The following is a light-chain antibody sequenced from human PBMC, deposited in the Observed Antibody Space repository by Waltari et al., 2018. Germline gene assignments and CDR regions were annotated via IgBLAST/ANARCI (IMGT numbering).Light chain of an antibody. J-gene: IGKJ1*01. V-gene: IGKV3-20*01. CDR1: QSVSRT. CDR2: GAS. CDR3: QHYVSLPAT. Sequence: EIVLTQSPGTLSLSPGERATLSCRASQSVSRTLAWYQQKPGQAPRLLIYGASTRATGIPGRFSGVGSGTDFSLTISRLEPEDFAVYYCQHYVSLPATFGQGTKVEIK.